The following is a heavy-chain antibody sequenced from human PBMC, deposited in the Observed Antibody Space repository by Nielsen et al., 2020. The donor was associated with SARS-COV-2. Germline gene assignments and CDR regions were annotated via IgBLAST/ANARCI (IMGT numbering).Heavy chain of an antibody. D-gene: IGHD6-6*01. CDR2: IYYSGST. CDR1: GGSISSSSYY. V-gene: IGHV4-39*01. J-gene: IGHJ4*02. Sequence: SETLSLTCTVSGGSISSSSYYWGWIRQPPGKGLEWIGSIYYSGSTHYNPSLKSRVTISVDTSKNQFSLNLSSVTAADTAVYYCARLGGIAARLPYFDYWGQGTLVTVSS. CDR3: ARLGGIAARLPYFDY.